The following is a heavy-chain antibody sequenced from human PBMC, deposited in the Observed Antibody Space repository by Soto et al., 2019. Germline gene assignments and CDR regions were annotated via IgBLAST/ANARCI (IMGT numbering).Heavy chain of an antibody. CDR1: GYSFTSYW. CDR3: ARQAHCSGGSCYGQGEWLAPTAPLDY. Sequence: GESLKISCKGSGYSFTSYWIGWVRQMPGKGLEWMGIIYPGDSDTRYSPSFQGQVTISADKSISTAYLQWSGLKASDTAMYYCARQAHCSGGSCYGQGEWLAPTAPLDYWGQGTLVTVSS. CDR2: IYPGDSDT. J-gene: IGHJ4*02. V-gene: IGHV5-51*01. D-gene: IGHD2-15*01.